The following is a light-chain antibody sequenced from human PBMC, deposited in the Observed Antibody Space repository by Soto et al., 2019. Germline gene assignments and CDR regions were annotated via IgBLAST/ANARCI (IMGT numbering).Light chain of an antibody. CDR1: QSVSSSY. CDR2: GAS. Sequence: EIVLTQSPGTLSLSPGERATLSCRASQSVSSSYLAWYQQKPGQAPRLPIHGASSRATGIPDRFSGSGSGTDFTLTISRLEPEDFAVYYCQQYGSSPLTFGGGTKVEIK. V-gene: IGKV3-20*01. J-gene: IGKJ4*01. CDR3: QQYGSSPLT.